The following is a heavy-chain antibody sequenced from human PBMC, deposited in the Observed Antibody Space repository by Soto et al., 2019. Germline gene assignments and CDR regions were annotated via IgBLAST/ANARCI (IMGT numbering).Heavy chain of an antibody. D-gene: IGHD3-3*01. CDR3: ARSPPYYDFWSGYYTGWYGYFDY. Sequence: PSETLSLTCTVSGGSISSSSYYWGWIRQPPGKGLEWIGSIYYSGSTYYNPSLKSRVTISVDTSKNQFSLKLSSVTAADTAVYYCARSPPYYDFWSGYYTGWYGYFDYWGQGTLVTVSS. V-gene: IGHV4-39*01. CDR2: IYYSGST. J-gene: IGHJ4*02. CDR1: GGSISSSSYY.